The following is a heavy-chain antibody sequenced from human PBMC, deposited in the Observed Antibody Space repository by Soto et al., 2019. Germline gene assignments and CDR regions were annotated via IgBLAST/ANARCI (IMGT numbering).Heavy chain of an antibody. CDR3: ARFKLPNYYYYGMDV. Sequence: GESLKISCKGSGYSFTSYWIGWVRQMPGKGLEWMGIIYPGDSDTRYSPSFQGQVTISADKSISTAYLQWSSLKASDTAMYYCARFKLPNYYYYGMDVWGQGTTVTVSS. D-gene: IGHD3-10*01. CDR1: GYSFTSYW. CDR2: IYPGDSDT. V-gene: IGHV5-51*01. J-gene: IGHJ6*02.